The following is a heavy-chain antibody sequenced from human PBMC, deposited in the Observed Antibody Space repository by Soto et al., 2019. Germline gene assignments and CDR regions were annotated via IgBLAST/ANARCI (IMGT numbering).Heavy chain of an antibody. V-gene: IGHV1-2*04. CDR3: ARGDSTDCSNGVCSFFYNHDMDV. Sequence: ASVKVSCKASGYSFTDYHMHWVRQAPGQGLEWLGRINPKSGGTSTAQKFQGWVTMTTDTSISTASMELTRLTSDDTAIYYCARGDSTDCSNGVCSFFYNHDMDVWGPGTTLTV. J-gene: IGHJ6*02. CDR1: GYSFTDYH. D-gene: IGHD2-8*01. CDR2: INPKSGGT.